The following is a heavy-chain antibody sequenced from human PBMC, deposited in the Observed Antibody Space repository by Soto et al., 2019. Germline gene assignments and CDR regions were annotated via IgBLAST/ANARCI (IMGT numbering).Heavy chain of an antibody. D-gene: IGHD4-4*01. J-gene: IGHJ6*02. CDR1: GFTFSSYA. V-gene: IGHV3-23*01. CDR2: FSGSNGRT. CDR3: AKTWGYSNYAMDV. Sequence: GGSLRLSCVASGFTFSSYAMSWVRQAPGKGLEWVAAFSGSNGRTYYADSVKGRFIITGDNSKNTLYLQVNSLRAEDTAVYYCAKTWGYSNYAMDVWGQGTTVTVSS.